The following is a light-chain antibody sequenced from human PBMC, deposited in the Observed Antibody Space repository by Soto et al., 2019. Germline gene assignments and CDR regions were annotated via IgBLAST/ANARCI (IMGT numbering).Light chain of an antibody. CDR2: EVS. V-gene: IGLV2-23*02. CDR3: CSYAGSSTPLI. Sequence: QSALTQPASVSGSPGQSITISCTGTSSDVGSYILVSWYQQHPGKAPKLMIYEVSKRPSGVSNRFSGSKSGNTASLTISGLQAEDEADYYCCSYAGSSTPLIFGTGTKVTVL. J-gene: IGLJ1*01. CDR1: SSDVGSYIL.